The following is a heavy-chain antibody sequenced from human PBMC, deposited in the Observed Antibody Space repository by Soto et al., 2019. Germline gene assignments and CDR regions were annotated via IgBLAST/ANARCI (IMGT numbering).Heavy chain of an antibody. CDR3: VKAMSTPSRPRNYFDY. D-gene: IGHD6-6*01. V-gene: IGHV3-23*01. Sequence: EVQLLESGGDLVQPEGSLRLSCAASGFTFSNFAMSWVRQAPGKGLEWVSVISGGGGTTYYADSVKGRFTISRDNSKNTLYLQMDSLRAEDTALYYCVKAMSTPSRPRNYFDYWGQGTLVTVSS. CDR2: ISGGGGTT. CDR1: GFTFSNFA. J-gene: IGHJ4*01.